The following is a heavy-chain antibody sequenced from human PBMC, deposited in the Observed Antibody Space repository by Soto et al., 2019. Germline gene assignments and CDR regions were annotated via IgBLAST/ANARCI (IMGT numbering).Heavy chain of an antibody. V-gene: IGHV2-5*02. Sequence: QITLKDSGPTLVKPTQNLTLTCTFSGFSLSTSGVGVGWIRQPPGKALEWLALIYWDDDKRYSPSLKSRLTIIKDTSKNQVVLTMTNIDPVDTATYYCALPSVCYGDYIHWGQVTLVTVSS. CDR3: ALPSVCYGDYIH. J-gene: IGHJ4*02. D-gene: IGHD4-17*01. CDR2: IYWDDDK. CDR1: GFSLSTSGVG.